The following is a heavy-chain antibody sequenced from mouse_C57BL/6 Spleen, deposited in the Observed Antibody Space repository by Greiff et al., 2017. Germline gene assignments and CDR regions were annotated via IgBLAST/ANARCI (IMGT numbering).Heavy chain of an antibody. J-gene: IGHJ2*01. V-gene: IGHV14-1*01. CDR2: IDPEDGDT. D-gene: IGHD1-1*01. CDR3: TTDYYGSSPLDY. CDR1: GFNIKDYY. Sequence: EVQVVESGAELVRPGASVKLSCTASGFNIKDYYMHWVKQRPEQGLEWIGRIDPEDGDTEYAPKFQGKATMTADTSSNTAYLQLSSLTSEDTAVYYCTTDYYGSSPLDYWGQGTTLTVAS.